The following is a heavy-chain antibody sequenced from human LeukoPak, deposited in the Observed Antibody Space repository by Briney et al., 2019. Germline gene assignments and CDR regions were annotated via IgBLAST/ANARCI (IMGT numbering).Heavy chain of an antibody. V-gene: IGHV5-51*01. D-gene: IGHD3-10*01. CDR3: ASSYGSGSYYGAPFDY. CDR1: GYRFTSYW. J-gene: IGHJ4*02. CDR2: IYPADSDI. Sequence: GESLKISCKGSGYRFTSYWIGWVRQIPGKGLEWMAIIYPADSDIRYSPSFQGQVTISADKSISTAYLQWSSLKASDTAMYYCASSYGSGSYYGAPFDYWGQGTLVTVSS.